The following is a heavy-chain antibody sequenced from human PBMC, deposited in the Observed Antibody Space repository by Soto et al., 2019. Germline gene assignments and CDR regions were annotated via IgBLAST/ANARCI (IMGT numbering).Heavy chain of an antibody. J-gene: IGHJ4*02. D-gene: IGHD2-2*01. CDR1: GFSFSTYW. V-gene: IGHV3-7*01. CDR2: IKPDGSQK. CDR3: AVRYADY. Sequence: EVQLVESGGGLVQPGGSLRLSCAASGFSFSTYWMTWVRQAPGKGLEWVANIKPDGSQKYYVDSVKGRFNISRDNAKRSVYLQMDSQRVEDTALYFCAVRYADYWGQGALVTVSS.